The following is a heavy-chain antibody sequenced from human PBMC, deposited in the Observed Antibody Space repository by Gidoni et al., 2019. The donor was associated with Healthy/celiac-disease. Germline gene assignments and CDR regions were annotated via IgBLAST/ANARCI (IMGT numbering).Heavy chain of an antibody. J-gene: IGHJ4*01. CDR3: ARDYGGNSGFDY. CDR2: ISGSGGST. CDR1: GFTFSSYA. Sequence: EVQLLESGGGLVQPGGSLRLSCAASGFTFSSYAMSWVRQAPGKGLEWVSAISGSGGSTYYADSVKGRFTISRDNSKNTLYLQMNSLRAEDTAVYYCARDYGGNSGFDYWGQEPWSPSPQ. V-gene: IGHV3-23*01. D-gene: IGHD4-17*01.